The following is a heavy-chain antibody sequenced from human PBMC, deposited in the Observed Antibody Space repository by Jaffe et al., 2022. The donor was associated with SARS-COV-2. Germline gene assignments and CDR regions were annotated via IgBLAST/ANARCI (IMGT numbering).Heavy chain of an antibody. V-gene: IGHV3-7*03. D-gene: IGHD3-10*01. J-gene: IGHJ4*02. Sequence: EVQLVESGGGLVQPGGSLRLSCSASGFTFQTYWMTWVRQAPGKGLEWVANIKEDGTQKYHVDSVTGRFTISRDNAENSLFLQMNFLGDVDTAVYYCARGGSGAGALDYWGQGTLVTVSS. CDR1: GFTFQTYW. CDR2: IKEDGTQK. CDR3: ARGGSGAGALDY.